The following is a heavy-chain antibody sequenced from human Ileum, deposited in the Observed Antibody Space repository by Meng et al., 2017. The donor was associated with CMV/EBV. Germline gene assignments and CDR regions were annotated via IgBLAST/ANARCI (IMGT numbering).Heavy chain of an antibody. CDR2: IIAANGKN. CDR3: ARDLKRLSDNYYDLLTATPNGAFDY. D-gene: IGHD3-9*01. V-gene: IGHV1-3*01. Sequence: IQWVRRAPGQGLEWRGWIIAANGKNKYSAESQGRIGISRDMSASTVYMELSSLRPEDTALYYCARDLKRLSDNYYDLLTATPNGAFDYWGQGTLVTVSS. J-gene: IGHJ4*02.